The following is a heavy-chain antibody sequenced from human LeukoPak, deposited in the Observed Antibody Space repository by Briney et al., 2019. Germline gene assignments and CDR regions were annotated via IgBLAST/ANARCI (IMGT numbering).Heavy chain of an antibody. V-gene: IGHV3-48*01. CDR1: GFTFSTYS. J-gene: IGHJ4*02. D-gene: IGHD5-12*01. CDR2: ISDSGAM. Sequence: GGSLRLSCAASGFTFSTYSMKWVRQAPGKGLEWVSYISDSGAMYYSDSVRGRFTISRENAQNSLFLQMNSLRAEDTAVYYCARDGGYRGYDADCWGQGTLVTVSS. CDR3: ARDGGYRGYDADC.